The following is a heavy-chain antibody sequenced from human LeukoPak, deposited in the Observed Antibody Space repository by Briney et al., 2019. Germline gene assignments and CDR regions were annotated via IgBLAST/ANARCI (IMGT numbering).Heavy chain of an antibody. J-gene: IGHJ4*02. V-gene: IGHV3-30-3*01. CDR3: ARDWDSGSYLLDY. D-gene: IGHD1-26*01. CDR2: ISYDGSNK. CDR1: GFTFSSYA. Sequence: PGGSLRLSWAASGFTFSSYAMHWVRQAPGKGLEWVAVISYDGSNKYYADSVKGRFTISRDNSKNTLYLQMNSLRAEDTAVYYCARDWDSGSYLLDYWGQGTLVTVSS.